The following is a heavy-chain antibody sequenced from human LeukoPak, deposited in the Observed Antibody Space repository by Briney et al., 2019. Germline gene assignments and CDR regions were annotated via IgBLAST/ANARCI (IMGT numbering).Heavy chain of an antibody. CDR2: INHSGST. CDR1: GGSFSGYY. J-gene: IGHJ4*02. D-gene: IGHD2-15*01. CDR3: ARVRKHCSGGSCYSVSGY. V-gene: IGHV4-34*01. Sequence: EPSETLSLTCAVYGGSFSGYYWSWIRQPPGKGLEWIGEINHSGSTNYNPSLKSRVTISVDTSRNQFSLKLSSVTAADTAVYYCARVRKHCSGGSCYSVSGYWGQGTLVTVSS.